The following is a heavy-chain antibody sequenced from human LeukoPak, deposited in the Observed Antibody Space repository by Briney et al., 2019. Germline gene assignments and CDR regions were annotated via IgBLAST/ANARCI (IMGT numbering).Heavy chain of an antibody. Sequence: GASVKVSCKASGGTFSSYAFSWVRQAPGQGLEWMGRIIPIFGITNYAQKFQGRATITADKSTSTAYMELSSLRSEDTAVYYCAREKKGDKNMKVDNHYNGMDVWGQGTTVTVSS. V-gene: IGHV1-69*04. D-gene: IGHD3-16*01. CDR1: GGTFSSYA. J-gene: IGHJ6*02. CDR2: IIPIFGIT. CDR3: AREKKGDKNMKVDNHYNGMDV.